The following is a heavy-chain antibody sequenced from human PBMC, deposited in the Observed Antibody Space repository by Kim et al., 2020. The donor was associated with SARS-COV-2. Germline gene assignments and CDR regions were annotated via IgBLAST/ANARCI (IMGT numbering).Heavy chain of an antibody. V-gene: IGHV3-30-3*01. D-gene: IGHD3-10*01. J-gene: IGHJ6*02. CDR2: ISYDGSNK. Sequence: GGSLRLSCAASGFTFSSCAIHWVRQAPGKGLEWVAVISYDGSNKNYADSVKGRFTISRDNSKNTLYLQMNSLRAEDTALYYCARDPCSRLRGLTYSYYGMDVWGQGTKVTVSS. CDR3: ARDPCSRLRGLTYSYYGMDV. CDR1: GFTFSSCA.